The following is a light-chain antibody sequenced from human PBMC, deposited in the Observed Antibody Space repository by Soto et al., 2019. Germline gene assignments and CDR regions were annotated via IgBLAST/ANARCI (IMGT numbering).Light chain of an antibody. CDR3: CSDAGVGSYV. CDR1: SSDVGSYNL. V-gene: IGLV2-23*01. Sequence: QSVLTQPASVSGSPGQSITISCTGSSSDVGSYNLVSWYQQHPGTAPKLMIDEGSKRPSGVSNRFSGSKSGNTASLTISGLQAEDEADYYCCSDAGVGSYVFGPGTKLTVL. CDR2: EGS. J-gene: IGLJ1*01.